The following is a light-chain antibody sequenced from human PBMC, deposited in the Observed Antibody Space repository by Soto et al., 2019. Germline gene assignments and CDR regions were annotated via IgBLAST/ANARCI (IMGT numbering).Light chain of an antibody. Sequence: EIVLTQSPGTLSLSPGERSTLFCRASQSLSASYLAWYQQKPGQAPRLLVYGASSRATGIPDRFSGSGSGTDFTLIISSLQPDDFATYYCQQYNSYWTFGQGTKVDIK. CDR1: QSLSASY. CDR2: GAS. V-gene: IGKV3-20*01. CDR3: QQYNSYWT. J-gene: IGKJ1*01.